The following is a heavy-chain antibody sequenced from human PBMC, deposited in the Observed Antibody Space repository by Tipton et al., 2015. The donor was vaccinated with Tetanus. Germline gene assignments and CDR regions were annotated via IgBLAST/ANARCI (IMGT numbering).Heavy chain of an antibody. Sequence: TLSLTCTVSGGSISSHYWSWIRQPPGKGLEWIGYIYYSGSTNYNPSLKSRVTISVDTSKNQFSLKLSSVTAADTAVYYCARDHYYDSSSWFDPWGQGTLVTVSS. J-gene: IGHJ5*02. D-gene: IGHD3-22*01. CDR2: IYYSGST. CDR1: GGSISSHY. V-gene: IGHV4-59*11. CDR3: ARDHYYDSSSWFDP.